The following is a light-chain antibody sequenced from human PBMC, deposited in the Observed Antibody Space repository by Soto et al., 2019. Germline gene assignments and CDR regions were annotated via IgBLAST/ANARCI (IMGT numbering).Light chain of an antibody. CDR2: DAS. CDR3: QQRSNWI. Sequence: ENVLTQSPATLSLSPGERATLSCRARQSVSNYVAWYQQKPGQAPRLLIYDASNRATGVPARFSGSGSGTDFTLTISSLEPEDFAVYYCQQRSNWIFGPGTKVDIK. V-gene: IGKV3-11*01. CDR1: QSVSNY. J-gene: IGKJ3*01.